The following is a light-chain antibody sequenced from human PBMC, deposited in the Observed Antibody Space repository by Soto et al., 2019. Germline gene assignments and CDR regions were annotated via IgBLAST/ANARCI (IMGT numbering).Light chain of an antibody. V-gene: IGLV3-21*04. CDR3: QVWDSSSDHPV. Sequence: ELTEPPSVSVAPGKTARITCGGNNIGSKSVHWYQQKPGQAPVLVIYYDSDRPSGIPERFSGSNSGNTATLTISRVEAGDEADYYCQVWDSSSDHPVFGGGTKLTVL. CDR1: NIGSKS. CDR2: YDS. J-gene: IGLJ3*02.